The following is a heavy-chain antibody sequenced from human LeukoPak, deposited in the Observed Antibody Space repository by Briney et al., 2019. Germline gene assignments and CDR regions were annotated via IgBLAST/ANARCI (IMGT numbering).Heavy chain of an antibody. CDR1: GYSISSGYY. J-gene: IGHJ4*02. Sequence: SETLSLTCAVSGYSISSGYYWGWIRQPPGKRLEWIGSIHHSGSTYYNPSLKSRVSISVDTSKNHFSLKLSSVTAADTAVYYCARGCGIVGATVHPSDYWGQGTLVTVSS. V-gene: IGHV4-38-2*01. CDR3: ARGCGIVGATVHPSDY. D-gene: IGHD1-26*01. CDR2: IHHSGST.